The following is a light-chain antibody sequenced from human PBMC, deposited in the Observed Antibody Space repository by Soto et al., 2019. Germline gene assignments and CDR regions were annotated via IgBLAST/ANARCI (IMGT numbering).Light chain of an antibody. J-gene: IGKJ1*01. CDR3: EQYSSYWP. CDR2: YAS. Sequence: DIQMTQSPSTLSASVGDRVTITCRASQSISSLFAWYKQKPRKTPKFLIYYASNLESGVPSRFSGSGSGTEFTLTISSLQPDDFATYYCEQYSSYWPFGHGTKV. CDR1: QSISSL. V-gene: IGKV1-5*01.